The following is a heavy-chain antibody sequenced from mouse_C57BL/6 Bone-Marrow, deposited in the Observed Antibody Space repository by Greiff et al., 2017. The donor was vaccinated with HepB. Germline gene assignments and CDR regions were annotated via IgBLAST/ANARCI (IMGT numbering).Heavy chain of an antibody. CDR2: IYPGNSDT. CDR3: ARYGDPAWFAY. CDR1: GYTFTSYW. J-gene: IGHJ3*01. Sequence: VQLQQSGTVLARPGASVKMSCKTSGYTFTSYWMHWVKQRPGQGLEWIGAIYPGNSDTSYNQKFKGKAKLTAVTSASTAYMQLNSLTSEDSAVYFCARYGDPAWFAYWGQGTLVTVSA. D-gene: IGHD2-13*01. V-gene: IGHV1-5*01.